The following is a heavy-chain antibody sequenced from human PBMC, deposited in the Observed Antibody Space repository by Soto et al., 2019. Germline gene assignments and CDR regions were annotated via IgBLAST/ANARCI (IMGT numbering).Heavy chain of an antibody. CDR1: GFTFSGYW. D-gene: IGHD1-26*01. V-gene: IGHV3-74*01. Sequence: GGSLRLSCAASGFTFSGYWMHWVRQAPGKGLVWVSRINSDGSSTSYADSVQGRFTISRDNAKNTLYLQMNSLRAEDTAVYYCARELIVGATIGYYYHGMDVWGEGTTVTVSS. CDR2: INSDGSST. CDR3: ARELIVGATIGYYYHGMDV. J-gene: IGHJ6*02.